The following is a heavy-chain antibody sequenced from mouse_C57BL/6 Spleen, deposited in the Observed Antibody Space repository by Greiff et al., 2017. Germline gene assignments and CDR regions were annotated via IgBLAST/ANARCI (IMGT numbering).Heavy chain of an antibody. D-gene: IGHD2-5*01. CDR3: TTDYSKDYFDY. V-gene: IGHV14-1*01. Sequence: VQLQQSGAELVRPGASVKLSCTASGFNIKDYYMHWVKQRPDQGLEWIGRIDPEDGDTEYAPKFQGKATMTADTSSNTAYLQLSSLTSEDTAVYYCTTDYSKDYFDYWGQGTTLTVSS. J-gene: IGHJ2*01. CDR1: GFNIKDYY. CDR2: IDPEDGDT.